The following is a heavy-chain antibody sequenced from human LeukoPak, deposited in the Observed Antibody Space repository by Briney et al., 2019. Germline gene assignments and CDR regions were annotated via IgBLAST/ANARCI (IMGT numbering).Heavy chain of an antibody. CDR2: INAGNGNT. D-gene: IGHD3-22*01. Sequence: GASVKVSCKASGYTITSYAMHWVRQAPGQRLEWMGWINAGNGNTKYSQKFQGRVTITRDTSASTAYMELSSLRSEDTAVYYCARGEDYYDSSGYYLFDYWGQGTLVTVSS. J-gene: IGHJ4*02. CDR3: ARGEDYYDSSGYYLFDY. V-gene: IGHV1-3*01. CDR1: GYTITSYA.